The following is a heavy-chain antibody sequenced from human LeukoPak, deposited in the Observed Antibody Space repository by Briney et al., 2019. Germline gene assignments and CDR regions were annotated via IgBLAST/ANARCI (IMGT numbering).Heavy chain of an antibody. CDR1: GGSIASYY. CDR2: IYYSGST. D-gene: IGHD3-22*01. Sequence: SETLSLTCTVSGGSIASYYWSWIRQPPGKGLEWIAYIYYSGSTHYNPSPKSRVTISVDTSKNQFSLKLSSVTAADTAVYYCASYSYYYDSSGYFDYWGQGTLVTVSS. CDR3: ASYSYYYDSSGYFDY. V-gene: IGHV4-59*01. J-gene: IGHJ4*02.